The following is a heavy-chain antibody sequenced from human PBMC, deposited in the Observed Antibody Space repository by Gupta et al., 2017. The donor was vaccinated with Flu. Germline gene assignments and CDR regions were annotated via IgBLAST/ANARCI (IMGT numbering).Heavy chain of an antibody. CDR2: IKQDGSEK. CDR1: GFTFSSHR. CDR3: ARVYYYYYGMDV. Sequence: EVQLVEYGGGLVQPGGSLSLSCAASGFTFSSHRMGWGRQAPGKGLEWVANIKQDGSEKYYVDSVKGRFTISRDNAKNSLYLQMNSLRAEDTAVYYCARVYYYYYGMDVWGQGTTVTVSS. V-gene: IGHV3-7*01. J-gene: IGHJ6*02.